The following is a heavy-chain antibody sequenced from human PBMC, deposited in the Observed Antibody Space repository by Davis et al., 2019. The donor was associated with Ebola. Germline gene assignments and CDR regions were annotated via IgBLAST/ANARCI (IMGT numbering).Heavy chain of an antibody. CDR1: GGSISSYY. J-gene: IGHJ6*02. CDR2: IYYSGST. V-gene: IGHV4-59*05. CDR3: ARGHSYGSYYYYYGMDV. D-gene: IGHD5-18*01. Sequence: GSLRLSCTVSGGSISSYYWSWIRQPPGKGLEWIGSIYYSGSTYYNPSLKSRVTISVDTSKNQFSLKLSSVTAADTAVYYCARGHSYGSYYYYYGMDVWGQGTTVTVSS.